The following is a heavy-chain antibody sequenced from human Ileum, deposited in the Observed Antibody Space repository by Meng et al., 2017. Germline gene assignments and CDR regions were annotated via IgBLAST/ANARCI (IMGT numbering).Heavy chain of an antibody. CDR3: ARTARVFDP. CDR1: GASISAYY. Sequence: QVQLQESGPGLVKPSETLSLTCTVSGASISAYYWSWIRQPPGKGLECIGYIFYNGDINYNPSLKSRVTISLDTSKSQISLKLTPVTAADTAVYYCARTARVFDPWGQGTLVTVSS. J-gene: IGHJ5*02. CDR2: IFYNGDI. V-gene: IGHV4-59*01.